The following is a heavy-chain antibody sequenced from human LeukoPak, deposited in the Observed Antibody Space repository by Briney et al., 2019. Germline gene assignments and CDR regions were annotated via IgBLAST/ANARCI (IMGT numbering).Heavy chain of an antibody. Sequence: GGSLRLSCAASGFTVSRKYMSWVRQAPGKGLEWVSVIYSGGHTYYADSVKGRFTISRDNSNNTLYLQMNSLRAEDSAVYYCARSYSSSWYYWYFDLWGRGTLVTVSS. J-gene: IGHJ2*01. CDR3: ARSYSSSWYYWYFDL. D-gene: IGHD6-13*01. CDR1: GFTVSRKY. CDR2: IYSGGHT. V-gene: IGHV3-53*01.